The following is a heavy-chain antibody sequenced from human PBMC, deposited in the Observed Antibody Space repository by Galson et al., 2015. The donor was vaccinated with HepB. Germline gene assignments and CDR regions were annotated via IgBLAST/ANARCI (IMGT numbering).Heavy chain of an antibody. J-gene: IGHJ4*01. Sequence: SLRLSCAASGIAFRDYGMSWVRQSPGRGLQWVSTVDGTGTTTYYADSVRGRFTISRDNSRHTVSLQMNSLRVEDTAIYYCAKVCCGDSFFDYWGHGTLVNVS. CDR3: AKVCCGDSFFDY. D-gene: IGHD2-21*02. CDR1: GIAFRDYG. V-gene: IGHV3-23*01. CDR2: VDGTGTTT.